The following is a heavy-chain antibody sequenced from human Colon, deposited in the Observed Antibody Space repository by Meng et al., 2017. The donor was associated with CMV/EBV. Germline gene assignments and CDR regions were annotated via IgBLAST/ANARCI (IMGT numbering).Heavy chain of an antibody. CDR3: TRASPHHYDFWSGYFSAFDI. D-gene: IGHD3-3*01. CDR2: IRSKAYGGTK. J-gene: IGHJ3*02. Sequence: GGSLRLSCTASGFTFGDYALSWVRQAPGKGLEWVGFIRSKAYGGTKEYAASVKGRFTISRDDSETIAYLQMNSLKTEDTAVYYCTRASPHHYDFWSGYFSAFDIWGQGTMVTVSS. CDR1: GFTFGDYA. V-gene: IGHV3-49*04.